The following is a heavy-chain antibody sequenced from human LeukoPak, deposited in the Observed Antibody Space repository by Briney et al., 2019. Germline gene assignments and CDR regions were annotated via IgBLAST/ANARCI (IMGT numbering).Heavy chain of an antibody. CDR3: AREGSGTTSEAFDI. V-gene: IGHV3-21*01. CDR1: GITLRSYS. CDR2: IGPSSSAI. D-gene: IGHD3-10*01. J-gene: IGHJ3*02. Sequence: PGGSLILSCATSGITLRSYSMNSVRHAPGKGLEWVSSIGPSSSAIYHADSVKGRFTIPRENANNSLFLQMNSLRAEDTAVYYCAREGSGTTSEAFDIWGQGTMVTVSS.